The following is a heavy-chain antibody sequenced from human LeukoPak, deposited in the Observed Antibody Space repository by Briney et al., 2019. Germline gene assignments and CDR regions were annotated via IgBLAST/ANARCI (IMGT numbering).Heavy chain of an antibody. CDR3: AREDTPATANY. CDR1: GFTFDDYA. Sequence: PGRSLRLSCAASGFTFDDYAMHWVRQAPGKGLEWVSGISWNSGSIGYADSVKGRFTISRDNAKNSLYLQMNSLRAEDTALYYCAREDTPATANYWGQGTLVTISS. V-gene: IGHV3-9*01. D-gene: IGHD2-21*02. J-gene: IGHJ4*02. CDR2: ISWNSGSI.